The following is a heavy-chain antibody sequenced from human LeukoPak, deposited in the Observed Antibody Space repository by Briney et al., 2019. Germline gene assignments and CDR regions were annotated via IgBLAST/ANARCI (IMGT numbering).Heavy chain of an antibody. CDR3: ARGGLSSGWYSPHGMDV. V-gene: IGHV3-20*01. J-gene: IGHJ6*02. CDR1: GFTFDDYG. D-gene: IGHD6-19*01. CDR2: INWNGGST. Sequence: GGFLRLSCAASGFTFDDYGMSWVRQAPGKGLEWVSGINWNGGSTGYADSVKGRFTISRDNAKNSLYLQMNSLRAEDTALYHCARGGLSSGWYSPHGMDVWGQGTTVTVSS.